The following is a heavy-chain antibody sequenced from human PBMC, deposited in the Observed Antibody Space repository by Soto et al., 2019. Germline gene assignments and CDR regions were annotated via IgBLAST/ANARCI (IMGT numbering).Heavy chain of an antibody. CDR2: FCGSVVST. Sequence: GGSLRLSCAASGFTFSSYAMSWVRQAPGKGLEWVLVFCGSVVSTYYADSVKGRFTFSRDISKNTLFLQMNSLRAEDTAVYYCAKDFWSPLRGYFDYWGQGTLVTVSS. J-gene: IGHJ4*02. CDR1: GFTFSSYA. CDR3: AKDFWSPLRGYFDY. V-gene: IGHV3-23*01. D-gene: IGHD3-3*01.